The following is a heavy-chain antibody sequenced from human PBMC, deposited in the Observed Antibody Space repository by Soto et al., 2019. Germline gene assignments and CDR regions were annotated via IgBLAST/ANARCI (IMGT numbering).Heavy chain of an antibody. Sequence: ASVKVSCKVSGYTLTELSMHWVRQAPGKGLEWMGGFDPEDGETIYAQKFQGRVTMTEDTSTDTAYMELSSLRSEDTAVYYCATGLNGDFNYYYMDVWGKGTTVTVSS. J-gene: IGHJ6*03. D-gene: IGHD3-10*01. CDR2: FDPEDGET. V-gene: IGHV1-24*01. CDR1: GYTLTELS. CDR3: ATGLNGDFNYYYMDV.